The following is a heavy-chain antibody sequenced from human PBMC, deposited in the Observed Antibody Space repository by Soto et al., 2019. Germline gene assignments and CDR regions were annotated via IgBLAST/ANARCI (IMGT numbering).Heavy chain of an antibody. V-gene: IGHV3-49*03. J-gene: IGHJ6*03. Sequence: GGSLRLSCTASGFTFGDYAMSWIRQAPGKGLEWVGFIRSKAYGGTTEYAASVKGRFTISRDDSKSIAYLQMNSLKTEDTAVYYCTREADIVVVPAAVYYMDVWGKGTTVTVSS. CDR1: GFTFGDYA. D-gene: IGHD2-2*01. CDR2: IRSKAYGGTT. CDR3: TREADIVVVPAAVYYMDV.